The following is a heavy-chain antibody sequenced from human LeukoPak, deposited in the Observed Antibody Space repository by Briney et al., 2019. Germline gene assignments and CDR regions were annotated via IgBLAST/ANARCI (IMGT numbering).Heavy chain of an antibody. J-gene: IGHJ3*02. V-gene: IGHV5-51*01. Sequence: GESLKISCNGSGYSFTSYWLGWVRQMPGKGLEWMGIIYPGDSDSRYSRSFQGQVTISANKSINTAYLQWSSLKASDTAMYYCARRVVVTARDAFDIWGQGTMVTVSS. CDR2: IYPGDSDS. CDR3: ARRVVVTARDAFDI. D-gene: IGHD2-21*02. CDR1: GYSFTSYW.